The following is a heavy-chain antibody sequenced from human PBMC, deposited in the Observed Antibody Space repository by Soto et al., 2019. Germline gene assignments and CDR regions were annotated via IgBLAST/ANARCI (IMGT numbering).Heavy chain of an antibody. V-gene: IGHV4-39*01. CDR2: IYYSGST. CDR3: ARQDIVVVTGLYYYYYGMDV. Sequence: SETLSLTCTVSGGSISSSSYYWGWIRQPPGKGLEWIGSIYYSGSTYYNPSLKSRVTISVDTSKNQFSLKLSSVTAADTAVYYCARQDIVVVTGLYYYYYGMDVWGQGTTVTVSS. J-gene: IGHJ6*02. D-gene: IGHD2-21*02. CDR1: GGSISSSSYY.